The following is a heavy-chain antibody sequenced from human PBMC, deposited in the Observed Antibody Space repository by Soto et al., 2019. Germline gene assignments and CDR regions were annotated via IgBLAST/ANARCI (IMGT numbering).Heavy chain of an antibody. CDR2: SRNKAKSYST. J-gene: IGHJ4*02. CDR3: VHDFFATNQ. CDR1: GFTFSDDY. Sequence: GGSLRLSCAASGFTFSDDYMDWFRQAPGKGLEWVGRSRNKAKSYSTEYAASVKGRFSISRDDSKSLLFLKMNSLKTEDTAVYYCVHDFFATNQWGQGTLVTVSS. D-gene: IGHD3-3*01. V-gene: IGHV3-72*01.